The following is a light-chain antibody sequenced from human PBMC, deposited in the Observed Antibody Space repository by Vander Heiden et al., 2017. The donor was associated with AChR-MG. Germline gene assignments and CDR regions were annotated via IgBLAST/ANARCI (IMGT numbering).Light chain of an antibody. Sequence: DIQMTQSPSSLSASVGDRVTITCQASQDINNYLNWYQQKPGEGPKLLIYDSSNLEAGVPLRFSGGGSGTDYTFTISSLQPEDFGIYYCQQHEDVPWTFGHRTRVEMK. CDR2: DSS. CDR3: QQHEDVPWT. CDR1: QDINNY. J-gene: IGKJ1*01. V-gene: IGKV1-33*01.